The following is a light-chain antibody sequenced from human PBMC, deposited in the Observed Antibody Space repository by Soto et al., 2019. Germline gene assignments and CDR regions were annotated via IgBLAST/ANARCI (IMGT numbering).Light chain of an antibody. V-gene: IGKV3-20*01. CDR3: QQYSNSPLT. J-gene: IGKJ4*01. CDR1: QSVGSTY. Sequence: IVLTQSPGTLSLSPGERATLSCRASQSVGSTYLAWYQQKPGQAPRLLIYGTSSRVTGIPDRFSGSGSGTDFTFTISRLEPEDFAVYYCQQYSNSPLTFGGGTKVDIK. CDR2: GTS.